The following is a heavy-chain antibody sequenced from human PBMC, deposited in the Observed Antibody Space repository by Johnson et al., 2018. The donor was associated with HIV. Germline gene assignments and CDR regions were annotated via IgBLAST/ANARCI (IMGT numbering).Heavy chain of an antibody. J-gene: IGHJ3*02. D-gene: IGHD6-13*01. CDR3: ARDLPGQQLVRGGAFDI. V-gene: IGHV3-66*03. CDR1: GFTVSSNY. Sequence: VQLVESGGGLIQPGGSLRLSCAASGFTVSSNYMSCVRQAPGKGLEWVSVIYSGGSTYYADSVKGRFTISRDNSKNTLYLQMNSLRAEDTAVYYCARDLPGQQLVRGGAFDIWGQGTMVTVSS. CDR2: IYSGGST.